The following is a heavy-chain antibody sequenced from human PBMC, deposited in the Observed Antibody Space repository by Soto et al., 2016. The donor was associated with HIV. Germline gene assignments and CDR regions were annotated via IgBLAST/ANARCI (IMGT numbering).Heavy chain of an antibody. D-gene: IGHD3-9*01. CDR1: GFTFSSYW. Sequence: EVQLVESGGGLVQPGGSLRLSCAASGFTFSSYWMSWVRQAPGKGLEWVANIKQDGSEKYYVDSVKGRFTISRDNAKNSLYLQMNSLRAEDTAVYYCARDTPGPYFDWANAFDIWGQGTMVTVSS. CDR2: IKQDGSEK. J-gene: IGHJ3*02. V-gene: IGHV3-7*04. CDR3: ARDTPGPYFDWANAFDI.